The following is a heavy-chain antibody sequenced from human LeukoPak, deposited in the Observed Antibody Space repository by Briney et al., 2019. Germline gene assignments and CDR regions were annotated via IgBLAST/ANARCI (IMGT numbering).Heavy chain of an antibody. CDR2: IYSGGST. D-gene: IGHD6-6*01. Sequence: GGSLRLSCAASGFTVTSNYMSWVRQAPGKGLEWVSVIYSGGSTYYADSVKGRFTISRDNSKNTLYLQMNSLRAEDTAVYYCARDVGGSSSVFVDYWGQGTLVTVSS. J-gene: IGHJ4*02. CDR1: GFTVTSNY. CDR3: ARDVGGSSSVFVDY. V-gene: IGHV3-66*02.